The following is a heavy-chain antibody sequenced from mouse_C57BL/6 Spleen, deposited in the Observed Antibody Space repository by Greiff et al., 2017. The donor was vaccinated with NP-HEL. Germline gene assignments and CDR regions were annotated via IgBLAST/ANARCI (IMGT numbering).Heavy chain of an antibody. CDR1: GFTFSDYY. Sequence: EVQLQESEGGLVQPGSSMKLSCTASGFTFSDYYMAWVRQVPEKGLEWVANINYDGSSTYYLDSLKSRFIISRDNAKNILYLQMSSLKSEDTATYYCARGNGYYDYWGQGTTLTVSS. D-gene: IGHD1-1*02. V-gene: IGHV5-16*01. J-gene: IGHJ2*01. CDR3: ARGNGYYDY. CDR2: INYDGSST.